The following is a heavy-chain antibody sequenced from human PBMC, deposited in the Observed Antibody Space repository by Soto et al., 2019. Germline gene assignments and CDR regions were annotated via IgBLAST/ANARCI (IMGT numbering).Heavy chain of an antibody. D-gene: IGHD1-26*01. CDR2: IKQDETEK. J-gene: IGHJ4*02. Sequence: EVQLVESGGGLVQPGGSLRLSCAASGFTFSSYWMSWVRQAPGKGLEWVANIKQDETEKYYVDSVKGRFTISRDNAKNSLYLQMNSLRAEDTAVYSCARLVSAAANDYWGQGPLVTVSS. CDR1: GFTFSSYW. CDR3: ARLVSAAANDY. V-gene: IGHV3-7*04.